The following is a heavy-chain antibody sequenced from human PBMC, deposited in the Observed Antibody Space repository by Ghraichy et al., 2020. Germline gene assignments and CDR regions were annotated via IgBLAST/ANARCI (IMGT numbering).Heavy chain of an antibody. D-gene: IGHD6-19*01. J-gene: IGHJ4*02. CDR2: IYSGGST. CDR3: ARVPGIAVAGDPFDY. CDR1: GFTVSSNY. Sequence: GESLNISCAASGFTVSSNYMSWVRQAPGKGLEWVSVIYSGGSTYYADSVKGRFTISRDNSKNTLYLQMNSLRAEDTAVYYCARVPGIAVAGDPFDYWGQGTLVTVSS. V-gene: IGHV3-66*01.